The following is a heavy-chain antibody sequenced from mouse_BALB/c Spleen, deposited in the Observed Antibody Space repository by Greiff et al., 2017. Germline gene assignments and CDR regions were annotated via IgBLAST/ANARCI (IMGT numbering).Heavy chain of an antibody. J-gene: IGHJ1*01. D-gene: IGHD4-1*02. Sequence: EVKLVESGGGLVQPGGSMKLSCVASGFTFSNYWMNWVRQSPEKGLEWVAEIRLKSNNYATHYAESVKGRFTISRDDSKSSVYLQMNNLRAEDTGIYYCTRPTGPSYWYFDVWGAGTTVTVSS. CDR3: TRPTGPSYWYFDV. CDR2: IRLKSNNYAT. CDR1: GFTFSNYW. V-gene: IGHV6-6*02.